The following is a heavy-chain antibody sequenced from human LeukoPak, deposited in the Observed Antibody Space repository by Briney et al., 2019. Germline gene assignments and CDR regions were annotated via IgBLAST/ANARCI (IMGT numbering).Heavy chain of an antibody. J-gene: IGHJ4*02. CDR2: IYSGGST. Sequence: GGSLRLSCAASGFTVSSNYMSWVRQAPGKGLEWVSVIYSGGSTYYADSVKGRFTISRDNSKNTLYLQMSSLRAEDTAVYYCAKKLRSLGGATPFDYWGQGTLVTVSS. D-gene: IGHD1-26*01. V-gene: IGHV3-53*01. CDR3: AKKLRSLGGATPFDY. CDR1: GFTVSSNY.